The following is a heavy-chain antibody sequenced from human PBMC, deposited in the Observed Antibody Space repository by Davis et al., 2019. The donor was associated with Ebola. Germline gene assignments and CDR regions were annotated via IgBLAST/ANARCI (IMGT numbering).Heavy chain of an antibody. V-gene: IGHV1-46*01. J-gene: IGHJ6*02. CDR3: ARGVSKGDYVLYYYGMDV. CDR1: GGTFSSSA. D-gene: IGHD4-17*01. Sequence: ASVKVSCKASGGTFSSSAINWVRQAPGQGLEWMGIINPSGGSTSYAQKFQGRVTMTRDTSTSTVYMELSSLRSEDTAVYYCARGVSKGDYVLYYYGMDVWGQGTTVTVSS. CDR2: INPSGGST.